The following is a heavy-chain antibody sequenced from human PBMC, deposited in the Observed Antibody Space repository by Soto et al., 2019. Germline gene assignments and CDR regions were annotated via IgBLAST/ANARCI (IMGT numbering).Heavy chain of an antibody. Sequence: SETLSLTCTVSGGSIISGGHYWTWVRQHPGKGLEWMGYIYYTGSTSYNPSLESRLTMSVDTSKNQFSLRLDSVTAADTAVYYCARDLNVLLWFGELKGFDYGMDVWGQGTTVTVSS. J-gene: IGHJ6*02. CDR2: IYYTGST. CDR1: GGSIISGGHY. V-gene: IGHV4-31*03. CDR3: ARDLNVLLWFGELKGFDYGMDV. D-gene: IGHD3-10*01.